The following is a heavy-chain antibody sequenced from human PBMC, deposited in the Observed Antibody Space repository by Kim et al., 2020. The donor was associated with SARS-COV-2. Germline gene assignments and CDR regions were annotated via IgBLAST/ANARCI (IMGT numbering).Heavy chain of an antibody. Sequence: SETLSLTCTVSGDSIRSYYWSWIRRPPGKRLEWIGYGYYTGTTNYNPSLESRVTISVDTSKNQISLKLSSVTATATAVYYCARRAMTGYYDYWGPGTLVT. J-gene: IGHJ4*02. V-gene: IGHV4-59*01. CDR2: GYYTGTT. D-gene: IGHD3-9*01. CDR3: ARRAMTGYYDY. CDR1: GDSIRSYY.